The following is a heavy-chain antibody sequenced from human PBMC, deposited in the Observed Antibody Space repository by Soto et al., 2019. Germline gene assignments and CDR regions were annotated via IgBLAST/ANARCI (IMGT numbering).Heavy chain of an antibody. CDR1: GYSFSSYG. V-gene: IGHV1-18*01. CDR3: ASLYYDILTGYVDY. D-gene: IGHD3-9*01. J-gene: IGHJ4*02. CDR2: ISGYNGNA. Sequence: QVHLVQSGAEVKKPGASVKVSCKASGYSFSSYGISWVRQAPGQGLQCMGWISGYNGNANYAQKLKGRITMTTDTSTNTSYMELRSLRSDDTAVYYRASLYYDILTGYVDYWGQGTLVTVSS.